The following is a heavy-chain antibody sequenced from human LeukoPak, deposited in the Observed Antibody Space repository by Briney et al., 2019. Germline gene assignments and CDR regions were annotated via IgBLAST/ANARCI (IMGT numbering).Heavy chain of an antibody. CDR3: ARRPAYYYDSSGTARAFDI. D-gene: IGHD3-22*01. CDR1: GGSISSYY. V-gene: IGHV4-4*07. Sequence: SETLSLTCTVSGGSISSYYWSWIRQPAGKGLEWIGRIYTSGSTNYNPSLKSRVTMSVDTSKNQFSLKLSSVTAADTAVYYCARRPAYYYDSSGTARAFDIWGQGTMVTVSS. CDR2: IYTSGST. J-gene: IGHJ3*02.